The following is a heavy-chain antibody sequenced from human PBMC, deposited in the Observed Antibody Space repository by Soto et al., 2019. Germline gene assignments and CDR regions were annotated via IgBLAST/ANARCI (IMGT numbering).Heavy chain of an antibody. CDR3: ARSIVGATRGFFRGLGPLDY. CDR2: ISYDGSNK. J-gene: IGHJ4*02. D-gene: IGHD1-26*01. CDR1: GFTFSSYA. Sequence: QVQLVESGGGVVQPGRSLRLSCAASGFTFSSYAMHWVRQAPGKGLEWVAVISYDGSNKYYADSVKGRFTISRDNSKNTLYLQMNSLRAEDTAVYYCARSIVGATRGFFRGLGPLDYWGQGTLVTVSS. V-gene: IGHV3-30-3*01.